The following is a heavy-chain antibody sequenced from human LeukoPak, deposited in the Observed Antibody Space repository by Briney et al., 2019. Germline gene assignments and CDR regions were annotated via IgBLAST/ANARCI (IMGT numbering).Heavy chain of an antibody. Sequence: GGSLRLSCAASGFTFSSYWMSWVRQAPGKGLEWVANIKQDGSEKYYVDSVKGRFTISRDNAKNSLYLQMNSLRAEDTAVYYCARVERQLERGPLVDYWGQGTLVTVSS. CDR1: GFTFSSYW. D-gene: IGHD6-13*01. V-gene: IGHV3-7*01. CDR2: IKQDGSEK. J-gene: IGHJ4*02. CDR3: ARVERQLERGPLVDY.